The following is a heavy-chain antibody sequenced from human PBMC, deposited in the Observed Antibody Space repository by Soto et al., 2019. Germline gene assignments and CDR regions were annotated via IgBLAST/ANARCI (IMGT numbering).Heavy chain of an antibody. D-gene: IGHD2-2*01. J-gene: IGHJ4*02. CDR1: GLTFSSYS. CDR2: ISSSSSYI. V-gene: IGHV3-21*01. Sequence: GGSLRLSCAASGLTFSSYSMNWVRQAPGKGLEWVSSISSSSSYIYYADSVKGRFTISRDNAKNSLYLQMNSLRGEDTAVYYCARDPAATPFDYWGQGTLVTVSS. CDR3: ARDPAATPFDY.